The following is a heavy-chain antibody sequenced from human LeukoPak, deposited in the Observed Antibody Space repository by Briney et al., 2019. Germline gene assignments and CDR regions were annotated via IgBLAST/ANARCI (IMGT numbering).Heavy chain of an antibody. V-gene: IGHV4-4*09. CDR2: IYNSGNT. D-gene: IGHD6-13*01. Sequence: PSETLSLTCTVSGGSISSYYWSWIRQPPGKGLEWIGRIYNSGNTYYNPSLKSRVTISVDTSKNQFSLKLNSVTAADTAIYYCARAYSSSWFLNWFDPWGQGILVTVSS. CDR1: GGSISSYY. CDR3: ARAYSSSWFLNWFDP. J-gene: IGHJ5*02.